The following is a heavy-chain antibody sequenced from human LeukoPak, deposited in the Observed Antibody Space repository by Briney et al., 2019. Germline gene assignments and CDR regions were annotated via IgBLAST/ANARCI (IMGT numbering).Heavy chain of an antibody. J-gene: IGHJ4*02. CDR1: GGSISSYY. Sequence: SETLSLTCTVSGGSISSYYWSWIRQPPGKGLEWIGHIYGSGSTNYNPSLKSRVTISVDTSKNQFSLKLSSVTAADTAVYYCARADAVGATNFDYWGQGTLVTVSS. CDR2: IYGSGST. V-gene: IGHV4-59*12. CDR3: ARADAVGATNFDY. D-gene: IGHD1-26*01.